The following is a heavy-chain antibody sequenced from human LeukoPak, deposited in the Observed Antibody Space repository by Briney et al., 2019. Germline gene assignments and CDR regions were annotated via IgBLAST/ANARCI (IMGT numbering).Heavy chain of an antibody. J-gene: IGHJ5*02. CDR1: GFTFSSYA. CDR2: ISGSGGST. D-gene: IGHD1-26*01. V-gene: IGHV3-23*01. Sequence: GGSLRLSCAASGFTFSSYAMTWVRQAPGKGLEGVSAISGSGGSTYYADSVKGRFTISRDNSKNTLYLQMNSLRAEDTAVYYCAKSPIGRRVDWFDPWGQGTLVTVSS. CDR3: AKSPIGRRVDWFDP.